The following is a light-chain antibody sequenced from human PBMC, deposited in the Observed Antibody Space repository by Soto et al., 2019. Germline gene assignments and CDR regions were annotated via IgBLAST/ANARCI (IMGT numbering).Light chain of an antibody. CDR2: DAS. V-gene: IGKV3-11*01. J-gene: IGKJ4*01. CDR3: QQRSNWPLT. CDR1: QSVSTY. Sequence: EIVLTQSPDTLSLSPGERATLSCRASQSVSTYLAWYQQKPGQAPRLLIYDASNRATGIPARFSGSVSGTDFTLTISSLEPEDFAVYYCQQRSNWPLTFGGGTKVEI.